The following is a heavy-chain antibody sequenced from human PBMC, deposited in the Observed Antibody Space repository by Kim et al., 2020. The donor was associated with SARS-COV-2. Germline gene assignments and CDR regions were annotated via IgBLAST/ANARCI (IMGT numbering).Heavy chain of an antibody. D-gene: IGHD3-22*01. Sequence: GGSLRLSCAASGFTFSNYAMSWVRQAPGKGLEWVSAISGSGGSTYYADSVKGRFTISRDNSKNTLYLQMNSLRAEDTAVYYCAKGHYYDSSGYGYWGQGTLVTVSS. V-gene: IGHV3-23*01. CDR3: AKGHYYDSSGYGY. J-gene: IGHJ4*02. CDR2: ISGSGGST. CDR1: GFTFSNYA.